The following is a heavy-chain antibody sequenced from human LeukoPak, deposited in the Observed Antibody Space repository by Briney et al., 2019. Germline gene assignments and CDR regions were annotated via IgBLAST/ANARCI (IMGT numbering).Heavy chain of an antibody. V-gene: IGHV4-39*01. D-gene: IGHD3-9*01. J-gene: IGHJ4*02. CDR2: VFHNGDT. CDR1: GDSIIGSTYD. Sequence: SETLSLTWTVSGDSIIGSTYDRGRFRQPDWAWIRQPPGEGLEWIGNVFHNGDTRYNPSLESRVSISVDTSKNQFSLNLNFVTAADTAVYYCARYGTVYSFDTWGQGTLVTVSS. CDR3: ARYGTVYSFDT.